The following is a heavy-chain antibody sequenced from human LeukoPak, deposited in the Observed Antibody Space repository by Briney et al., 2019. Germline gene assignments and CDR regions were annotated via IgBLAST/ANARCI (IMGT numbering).Heavy chain of an antibody. V-gene: IGHV4-59*01. J-gene: IGHJ4*02. CDR2: IYYSGST. D-gene: IGHD1-26*01. CDR3: ARGDSGSFSQFDC. Sequence: SETLSLTCTVSGVSISSYYWSWIRQPPGKGLEWIGYIYYSGSTNYNPSLKSRVTISVDTSKNQFSLKLSSVTAADTAVYYCARGDSGSFSQFDCWGQGTLVTVSS. CDR1: GVSISSYY.